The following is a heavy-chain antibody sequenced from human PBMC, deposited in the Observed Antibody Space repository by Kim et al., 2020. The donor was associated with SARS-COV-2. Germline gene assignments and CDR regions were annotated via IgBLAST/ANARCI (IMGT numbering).Heavy chain of an antibody. CDR3: TRDEQTYYYDSSGYWPNWFDP. D-gene: IGHD3-22*01. Sequence: GGSLRLSCTASGFTFGDYAMSWFRQAPGKGLEWVGFIRSKAYGGTTEYAASVKGRFTISRDDSKSIAYLQMNSLKTEDTAVYYCTRDEQTYYYDSSGYWPNWFDPWGQGTLVTVSS. J-gene: IGHJ5*02. V-gene: IGHV3-49*03. CDR2: IRSKAYGGTT. CDR1: GFTFGDYA.